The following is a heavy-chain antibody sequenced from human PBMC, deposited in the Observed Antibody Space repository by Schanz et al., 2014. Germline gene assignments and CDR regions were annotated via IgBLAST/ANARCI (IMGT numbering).Heavy chain of an antibody. CDR3: AREVGLYDRGWFDP. CDR2: IIPILGIA. Sequence: QVQLVQSGAEVKKPGSSVKVSCKASGGTFSTYTISWVRQAPGQGLEWMGRIIPILGIANYAQKFQGRVTFTADKSTSTAYMELRSLRSDDTAVYYCAREVGLYDRGWFDPWGQGTLVTVSS. J-gene: IGHJ5*02. D-gene: IGHD3-22*01. V-gene: IGHV1-69*08. CDR1: GGTFSTYT.